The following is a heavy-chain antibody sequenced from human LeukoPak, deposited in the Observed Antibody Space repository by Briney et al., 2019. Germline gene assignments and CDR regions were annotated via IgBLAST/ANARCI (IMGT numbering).Heavy chain of an antibody. CDR3: ARDGYGGPFDY. J-gene: IGHJ4*02. CDR2: IYYSGST. D-gene: IGHD4-23*01. Sequence: SETLSLTCTVSGGSVSSGSYYWSWIRQPPGKGLEWIGYIYYSGSTNYNPSLKSRVTISVDTSKNQFSLKLSSVTAADTAVYYCARDGYGGPFDYWGQGTLVTVSS. CDR1: GGSVSSGSYY. V-gene: IGHV4-61*01.